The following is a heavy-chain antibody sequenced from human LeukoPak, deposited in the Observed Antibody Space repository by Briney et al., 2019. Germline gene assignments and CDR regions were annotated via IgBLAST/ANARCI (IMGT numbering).Heavy chain of an antibody. CDR2: ISSNSAYI. CDR1: GVSFRVDS. V-gene: IGHV3-21*01. D-gene: IGHD6-13*01. CDR3: ARLSPAVGLVFDF. J-gene: IGHJ4*02. Sequence: VGGLRLSCAASGVSFRVDSISCVRDTPRERLWCGSSISSNSAYIYYADSVKGRFTISRDNAKNPLYLQMNSLRVEDTAVYYCARLSPAVGLVFDFWGQGTLVAVSS.